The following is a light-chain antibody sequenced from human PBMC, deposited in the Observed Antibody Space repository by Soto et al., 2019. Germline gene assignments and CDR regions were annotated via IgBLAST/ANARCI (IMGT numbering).Light chain of an antibody. J-gene: IGKJ5*01. CDR2: GAS. CDR3: QQLNSYPIT. Sequence: TTPSPFPLNVSTVESATXSCRASQSVSSNLAWYQEKPGQAPRLLIYGASTRPTGIPARFSGRGSGTEFTLTISSLQPEDFATYFCQQLNSYPITFGQGGGVEI. V-gene: IGKV3-15*01. CDR1: QSVSSN.